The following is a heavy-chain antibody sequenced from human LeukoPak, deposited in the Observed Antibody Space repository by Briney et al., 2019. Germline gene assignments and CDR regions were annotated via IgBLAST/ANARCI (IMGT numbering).Heavy chain of an antibody. CDR1: GGSINSYY. V-gene: IGHV4-4*08. J-gene: IGHJ4*02. D-gene: IGHD1-1*01. CDR2: IYTSGST. Sequence: SETLSLTCTVSGGSINSYYWSWIRQPPGKGLEWIGYIYTSGSTNYNPSLKSRVTISVDTSKNQFSLKLSSVTAADTAVYYCARERWNYSDYWGQGTLVTVSS. CDR3: ARERWNYSDY.